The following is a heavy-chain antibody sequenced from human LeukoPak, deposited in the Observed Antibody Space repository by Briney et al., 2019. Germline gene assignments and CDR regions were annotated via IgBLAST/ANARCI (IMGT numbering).Heavy chain of an antibody. V-gene: IGHV3-23*01. Sequence: GGSLRLSCAASGFTFSSYAMSWVRQAPGKGLEWVSAISGSGGSTYYADSVKGRFIISRDNSKNTLYLQMNSLRAEDTAVYYCGKDGRYYDSSGRQAADAFDIWGQGTMVTVPS. CDR1: GFTFSSYA. CDR2: ISGSGGST. J-gene: IGHJ3*02. CDR3: GKDGRYYDSSGRQAADAFDI. D-gene: IGHD3-22*01.